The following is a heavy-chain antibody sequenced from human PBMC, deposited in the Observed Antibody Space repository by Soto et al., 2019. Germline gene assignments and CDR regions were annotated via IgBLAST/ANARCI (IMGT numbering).Heavy chain of an antibody. Sequence: VQLVQSGAEVKKPGSSVKVSCKASGGTFSSYTISWVRQAPGQGLEWMGRIIPILGIANYAQKFQGRVTITADKSTSTAYMELSSLRSEDTAVYYCARGPGAGYCSGGSCYSGEYFQHWGQGTLVTVSS. D-gene: IGHD2-15*01. V-gene: IGHV1-69*02. J-gene: IGHJ1*01. CDR1: GGTFSSYT. CDR2: IIPILGIA. CDR3: ARGPGAGYCSGGSCYSGEYFQH.